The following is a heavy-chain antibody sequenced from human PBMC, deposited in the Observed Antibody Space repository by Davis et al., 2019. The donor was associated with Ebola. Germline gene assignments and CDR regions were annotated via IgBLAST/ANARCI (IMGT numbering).Heavy chain of an antibody. D-gene: IGHD4-17*01. CDR2: IRYDGSNK. CDR1: GFTFSSYG. V-gene: IGHV3-30*02. CDR3: AKDLRLETAVTTGADY. Sequence: PGGSLRLSCAASGFTFSSYGMHWVRQAPGKGLEWVAFIRYDGSNKYYAGSVKGRFFISRDNSKNTLYLQMNSLRVDDTAVYYCAKDLRLETAVTTGADYWGQGTLVSVSS. J-gene: IGHJ4*02.